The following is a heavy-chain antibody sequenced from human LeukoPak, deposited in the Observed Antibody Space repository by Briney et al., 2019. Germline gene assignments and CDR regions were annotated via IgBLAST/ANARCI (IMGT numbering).Heavy chain of an antibody. CDR3: ARWPQSDFDY. CDR1: GGSISSSSYY. V-gene: IGHV4-39*01. D-gene: IGHD3-3*01. J-gene: IGHJ4*02. Sequence: PSETLSLTCTVSGGSISSSSYYWRWIRQPPGKGLELIGSIYYSGSTYYNPSLKSRVTISVDTSKNQFSLKLSSVTAADTAVYYGARWPQSDFDYWGQGTLVTVSS. CDR2: IYYSGST.